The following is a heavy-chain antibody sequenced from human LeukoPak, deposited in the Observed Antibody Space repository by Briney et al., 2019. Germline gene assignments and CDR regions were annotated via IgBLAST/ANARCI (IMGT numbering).Heavy chain of an antibody. Sequence: PSETLSLTCTVSGGSISSYYWSWIRQPPGKGLEWIGYIYCSGSTYYNPSLKSRVTISVDTSKNQFSLKLSSVTAADTAVYYCARDRLSYDYVRGSYRFRGKFDLWGQGTLVTVSS. CDR1: GGSISSYY. J-gene: IGHJ5*02. CDR3: ARDRLSYDYVRGSYRFRGKFDL. V-gene: IGHV4-59*12. D-gene: IGHD3-16*02. CDR2: IYCSGST.